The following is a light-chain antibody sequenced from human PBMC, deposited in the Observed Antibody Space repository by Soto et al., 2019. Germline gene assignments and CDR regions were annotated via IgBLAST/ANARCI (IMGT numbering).Light chain of an antibody. V-gene: IGKV1-33*01. Sequence: DIQLTQSPSTLSASVGDRVTITCQASEDINNYLNWYQQKPGKAPKLLIYDASDLETGVPSRFSGSVSGSDFTFTISNVQPDDAATYFCQHYHTLPPELTFGQGTRLEI. CDR1: EDINNY. CDR2: DAS. J-gene: IGKJ5*01. CDR3: QHYHTLPPELT.